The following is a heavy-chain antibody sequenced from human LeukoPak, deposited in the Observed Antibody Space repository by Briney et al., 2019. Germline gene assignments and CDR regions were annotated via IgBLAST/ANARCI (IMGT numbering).Heavy chain of an antibody. CDR1: GGSISSSSYY. D-gene: IGHD4-11*01. V-gene: IGHV4-39*01. J-gene: IGHJ6*02. CDR2: VDYSGST. CDR3: ARLSNPSHYYYYGLDV. Sequence: SETLSLTCSVSGGSISSSSYYWGWIRLPPGKGLEWIGSVDYSGSTYYNPSLKSRVTISVDTSKNQFSLKLNSVTAADTAVYYCARLSNPSHYYYYGLDVWGQGTTVTVSS.